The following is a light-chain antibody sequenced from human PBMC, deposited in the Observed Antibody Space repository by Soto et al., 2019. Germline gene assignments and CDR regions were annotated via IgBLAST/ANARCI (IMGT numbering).Light chain of an antibody. CDR1: QSVSSRN. CDR2: GAS. CDR3: LLYGYSRPAYT. Sequence: EIVLTQSPGTVSLSPGERATLSCRASQSVSSRNLAWYRQKPGQAPSLLIFGASNRATGIPDRCSGSGSGTDFTLTISRLEPEDCAVDYCLLYGYSRPAYTVGQGTKLEIQ. V-gene: IGKV3-20*01. J-gene: IGKJ2*01.